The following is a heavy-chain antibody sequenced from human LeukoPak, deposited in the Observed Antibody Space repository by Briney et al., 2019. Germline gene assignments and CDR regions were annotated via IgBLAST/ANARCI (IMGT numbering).Heavy chain of an antibody. Sequence: GGSLRLSCAASGFTFSSYSMNWVRQAPGKGLEWVSAISGSGGSTYYADSVKGRFTISRDNSKNTLYLQMNSLRAEDTAVYYCAKANYRADAFDIWGQGTMVTVSS. CDR3: AKANYRADAFDI. D-gene: IGHD3-16*02. V-gene: IGHV3-23*01. CDR1: GFTFSSYS. CDR2: ISGSGGST. J-gene: IGHJ3*02.